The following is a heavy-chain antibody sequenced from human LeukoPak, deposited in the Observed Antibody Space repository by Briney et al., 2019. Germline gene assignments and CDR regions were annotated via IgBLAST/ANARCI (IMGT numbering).Heavy chain of an antibody. CDR2: ISSDGSEK. CDR3: ARVRSGYCSGPSCQHGPFDI. J-gene: IGHJ3*02. CDR1: GFTFSLYT. D-gene: IGHD2-2*01. V-gene: IGHV3-30-3*01. Sequence: PGGSLRLSCAASGFTFSLYTMHWVRQAPGKGLEWVAPISSDGSEKYYADSVKGRFTISRDNANNSLYLQMSSLRAEDTAVYYCARVRSGYCSGPSCQHGPFDIWGQGTMVTVSS.